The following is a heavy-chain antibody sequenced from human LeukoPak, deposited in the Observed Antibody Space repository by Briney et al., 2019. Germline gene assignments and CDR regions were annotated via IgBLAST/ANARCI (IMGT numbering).Heavy chain of an antibody. D-gene: IGHD3-22*01. V-gene: IGHV3-7*01. CDR2: IKQDGSRK. CDR3: ARDRLRQFYYDSSGYYND. Sequence: GGSLRLSCAASGVTFSSSWMSWVRQAPGKGLEWVANIKQDGSRKLYVDSVQGRFTISRDNAKNSLYLQMNSLRAEDTAVYYCARDRLRQFYYDSSGYYNDWGQGTLVTVSS. J-gene: IGHJ4*02. CDR1: GVTFSSSW.